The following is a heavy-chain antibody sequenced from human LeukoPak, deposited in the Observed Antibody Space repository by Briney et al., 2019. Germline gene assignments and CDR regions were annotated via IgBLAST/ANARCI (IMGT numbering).Heavy chain of an antibody. Sequence: ASVKVSCKASGYTFTNYYMVWVRQAPGQGLEWMGIINPSSGTTNYAQKFQGRVTMTRDMSTSTVYMELSSLRSEDKAVYYCARGPHKRTYDRDNWFDPWGQGTLVTVSS. D-gene: IGHD3-3*01. CDR2: INPSSGTT. J-gene: IGHJ5*02. V-gene: IGHV1-46*01. CDR3: ARGPHKRTYDRDNWFDP. CDR1: GYTFTNYY.